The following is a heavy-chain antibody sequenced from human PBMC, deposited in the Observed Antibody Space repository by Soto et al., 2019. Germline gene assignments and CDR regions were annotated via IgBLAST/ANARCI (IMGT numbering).Heavy chain of an antibody. CDR3: ARHQSHSSSYVDP. J-gene: IGHJ5*02. D-gene: IGHD6-13*01. CDR1: GGSISSSSYY. Sequence: QLQLQESGPGLVKPSETLSLTCTVSGGSISSSSYYWGWIRQPPGKGLEWIGSIYYSGSTYYNPLHKRRVTISVATSKTQCPLKRSSVTAADTAVYYCARHQSHSSSYVDPCGQGTLVTVSS. V-gene: IGHV4-39*01. CDR2: IYYSGST.